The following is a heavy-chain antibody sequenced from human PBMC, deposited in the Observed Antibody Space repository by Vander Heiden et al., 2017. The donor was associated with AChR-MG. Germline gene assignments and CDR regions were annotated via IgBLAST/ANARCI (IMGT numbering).Heavy chain of an antibody. Sequence: QMQLVQSGPEVKKPGTSVKVSFKASGFTFASSAVQWVRQARGQRLEWIGWIVVGSGNANYAQKFQERVTITRDMSTSTAYMELSSLRSEDTAVYYCAARNGYYYGMDVWGQGTTVTVSS. J-gene: IGHJ6*02. V-gene: IGHV1-58*01. CDR1: GFTFASSA. D-gene: IGHD1-1*01. CDR3: AARNGYYYGMDV. CDR2: IVVGSGNA.